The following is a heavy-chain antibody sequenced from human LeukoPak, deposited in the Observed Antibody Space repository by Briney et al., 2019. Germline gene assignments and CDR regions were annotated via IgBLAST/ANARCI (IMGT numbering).Heavy chain of an antibody. Sequence: SVKVSCKASGGTFSSYAISWVRQAPGQGLEWMGRIIPILGIANYAQKFQGRVTITADKSTSTAYMELSSLRSEDTAVYYCARASSGWYAIGAFDIWGQGTMVTVSS. D-gene: IGHD6-19*01. V-gene: IGHV1-69*04. J-gene: IGHJ3*02. CDR1: GGTFSSYA. CDR3: ARASSGWYAIGAFDI. CDR2: IIPILGIA.